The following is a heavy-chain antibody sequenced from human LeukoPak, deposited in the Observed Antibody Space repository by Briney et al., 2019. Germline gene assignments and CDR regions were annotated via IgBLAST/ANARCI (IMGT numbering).Heavy chain of an antibody. D-gene: IGHD3-10*01. J-gene: IGHJ6*02. CDR2: IYYSGST. V-gene: IGHV4-39*07. CDR1: GGSISSSSYY. CDR3: ARDGLLWFGESF. Sequence: PSETLSLTCTVSGGSISSSSYYWGWIRQPPGKGLEWIGSIYYSGSTYYNPSLKSRVTISVDTSKNQFSLKLSSVTAADTAVYYCARDGLLWFGESFWGQGTTVTVSS.